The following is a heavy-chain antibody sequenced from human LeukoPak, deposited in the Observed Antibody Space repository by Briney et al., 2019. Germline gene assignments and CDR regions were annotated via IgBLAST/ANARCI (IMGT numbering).Heavy chain of an antibody. V-gene: IGHV1-2*02. Sequence: GASVKVSCKASGYTFTGYYMHWVRQAPGQGLEWMGWINPNSGGTSYAQKFQGRVTMTRDTSISTAYMELSRLRSDDTAVYYCARDLYYYGSGSYYNVYVDWGQGTLVTVSS. CDR1: GYTFTGYY. CDR3: ARDLYYYGSGSYYNVYVD. J-gene: IGHJ4*02. CDR2: INPNSGGT. D-gene: IGHD3-10*01.